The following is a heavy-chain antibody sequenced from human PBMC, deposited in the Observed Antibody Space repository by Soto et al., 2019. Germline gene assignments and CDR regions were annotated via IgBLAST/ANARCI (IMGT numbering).Heavy chain of an antibody. Sequence: QVQLVQSGAEVRKPGSSVKVSCKASGGTFSRHAISWVRQAPGQGLEWMGGIIPIFGTPNHAQKFQGRLTIIADEATSTAYMELSSLRSEDTAIYYCARGWGGDSSDYYYAYWGQGTLVIVSS. D-gene: IGHD3-22*01. V-gene: IGHV1-69*01. J-gene: IGHJ4*02. CDR2: IIPIFGTP. CDR1: GGTFSRHA. CDR3: ARGWGGDSSDYYYAY.